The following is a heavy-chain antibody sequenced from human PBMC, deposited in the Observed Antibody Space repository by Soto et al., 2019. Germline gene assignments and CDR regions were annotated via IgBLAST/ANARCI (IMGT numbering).Heavy chain of an antibody. Sequence: GGSLRLSCAASGFTFSSYGMHWVRQAPGKGLEWVAIISYDGRLNYYADSVKGRFTISRDNSKSALYLQMNSLRPEDTAVCYCAKDFKVSGSYYGSLNYYYGMDVWGQGTTVTVSS. CDR2: ISYDGRLN. V-gene: IGHV3-30*18. D-gene: IGHD3-10*01. CDR1: GFTFSSYG. J-gene: IGHJ6*02. CDR3: AKDFKVSGSYYGSLNYYYGMDV.